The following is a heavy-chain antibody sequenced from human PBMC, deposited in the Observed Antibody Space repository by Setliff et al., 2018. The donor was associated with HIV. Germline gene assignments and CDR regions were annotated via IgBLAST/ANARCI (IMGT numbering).Heavy chain of an antibody. V-gene: IGHV4-39*01. CDR1: GGSISSGSFY. J-gene: IGHJ4*02. D-gene: IGHD6-19*01. CDR3: ARHSSGWSHPDY. CDR2: IYHSGTT. Sequence: KPSETLSLTCTVSGGSISSGSFYWGWIRQPPGKGLEWIGTIYHSGTTYYNPSLKSRVTISVDTFKNQFSLKLSSVTAADTAVYYCARHSSGWSHPDYWGQGTPVTVS.